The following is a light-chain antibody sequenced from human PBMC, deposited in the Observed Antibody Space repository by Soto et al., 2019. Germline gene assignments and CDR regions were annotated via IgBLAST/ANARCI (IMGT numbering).Light chain of an antibody. CDR2: GAS. V-gene: IGKV3-20*01. Sequence: EIVLTQSPGTLSLSPGERATLSCRASQSVSSSYLAWYQQKPGQAPRLLIYGASSRATGIPDRFSGSGSGTDFTLTISRLEPEAFAVYYCQQYGSSPNTFGQGTKLELK. J-gene: IGKJ2*01. CDR1: QSVSSSY. CDR3: QQYGSSPNT.